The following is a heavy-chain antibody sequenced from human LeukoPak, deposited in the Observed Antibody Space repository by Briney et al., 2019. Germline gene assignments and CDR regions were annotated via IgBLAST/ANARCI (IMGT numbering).Heavy chain of an antibody. CDR2: INHSGST. Sequence: SETLSLTCAVYGGSFSGYYWSWIRQPPGKGLEWIGEINHSGSTNYNPSLKSRVTISVDTSKNQFSLKLSSVTAADTAVYYCARGTIFGTYGMDVWGQGTTVTVSS. V-gene: IGHV4-34*01. J-gene: IGHJ6*02. CDR3: ARGTIFGTYGMDV. CDR1: GGSFSGYY. D-gene: IGHD3-3*01.